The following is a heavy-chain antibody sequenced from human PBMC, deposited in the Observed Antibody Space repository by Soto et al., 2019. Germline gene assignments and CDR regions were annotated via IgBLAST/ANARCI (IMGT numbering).Heavy chain of an antibody. CDR3: AILVEMATITWYYYGMDV. J-gene: IGHJ6*02. Sequence: QSGGSLRLSCAASGFTFSSYWMSWVRQAPGKGLEWVANIKQDGSEKYYVDSVKGRFTISRDNAKNSLYLQMNSLRAEDTAVYYCAILVEMATITWYYYGMDVWGQGTTVTVSS. CDR1: GFTFSSYW. CDR2: IKQDGSEK. V-gene: IGHV3-7*01. D-gene: IGHD5-12*01.